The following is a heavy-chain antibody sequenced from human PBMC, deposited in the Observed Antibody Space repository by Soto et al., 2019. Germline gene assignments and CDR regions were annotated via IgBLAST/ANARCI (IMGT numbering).Heavy chain of an antibody. J-gene: IGHJ5*02. CDR2: ISGQTGDT. Sequence: QLHLAQSGGEVKMPGASVKVSCKASGYSFNSYGIGWVRQAPGQGLEWMGWISGQTGDTKYADKLSGRVIMTIDMATDTAHMELRSLTSEDAAIYYCARVCSGGSCYLYNWLDVWGQGTPVTVSS. CDR1: GYSFNSYG. V-gene: IGHV1-18*01. CDR3: ARVCSGGSCYLYNWLDV. D-gene: IGHD2-15*01.